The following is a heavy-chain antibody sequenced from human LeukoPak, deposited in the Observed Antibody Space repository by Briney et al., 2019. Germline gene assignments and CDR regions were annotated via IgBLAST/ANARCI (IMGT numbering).Heavy chain of an antibody. CDR1: GGSTSSSSYY. CDR3: ARHHRQWLPPNWFDH. V-gene: IGHV4-39*01. D-gene: IGHD6-19*01. CDR2: IYYSGNT. Sequence: EPSETLSLTCTVSGGSTSSSSYYWGWIRQPPGKGLEWIGSIYYSGNTYYNPSLKSRVTISVDTSKNQFSLKLSSVTAADTAVYYCARHHRQWLPPNWFDHWGQGTLVTVSS. J-gene: IGHJ5*02.